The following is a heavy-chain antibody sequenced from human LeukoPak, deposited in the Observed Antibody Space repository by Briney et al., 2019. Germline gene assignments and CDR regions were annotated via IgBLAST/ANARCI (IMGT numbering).Heavy chain of an antibody. CDR3: ARSRLVPQGYDY. J-gene: IGHJ4*02. D-gene: IGHD2-15*01. V-gene: IGHV4-31*03. CDR1: GGSISSGGYY. Sequence: SQTLSLTCTVSGGSISSGGYYWSWIRQHPGKGLEWIGYIYYSGSTYYNPSLKSRVTISVDTSKNQFSLKLSSVTDADTAVYYCARSRLVPQGYDYWGQGTLVTVSS. CDR2: IYYSGST.